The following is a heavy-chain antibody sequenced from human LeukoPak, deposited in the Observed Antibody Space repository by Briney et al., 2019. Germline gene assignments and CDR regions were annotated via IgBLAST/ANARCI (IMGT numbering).Heavy chain of an antibody. CDR2: IYYSGST. J-gene: IGHJ4*02. CDR1: GGSISSSSYY. CDR3: ARHALGPIVVVTAINFDY. Sequence: SETLSLTCTVSGGSISSSSYYWGWIRQPPGKGLEWIGSIYYSGSTYYNPSLKSRVTISVDTSKNQFSLKLSSVTAADTAVYYCARHALGPIVVVTAINFDYWGQGTLVTVSS. D-gene: IGHD2-21*02. V-gene: IGHV4-39*01.